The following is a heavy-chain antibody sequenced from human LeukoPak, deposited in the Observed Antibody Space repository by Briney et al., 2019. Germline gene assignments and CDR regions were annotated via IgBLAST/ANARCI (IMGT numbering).Heavy chain of an antibody. CDR1: GYTFTSYG. CDR2: FSAYNGNT. J-gene: IGHJ6*02. CDR3: ARDRNPGYSSSWYTNYYYYGMDV. V-gene: IGHV1-18*01. D-gene: IGHD6-13*01. Sequence: ASVKVSCKASGYTFTSYGISWVRQAPGQGLEWMGWFSAYNGNTNYAQKLHGRVTMTTDTSTSTAYMELRSLRSDDTAVYYCARDRNPGYSSSWYTNYYYYGMDVWGQGTTVTVSS.